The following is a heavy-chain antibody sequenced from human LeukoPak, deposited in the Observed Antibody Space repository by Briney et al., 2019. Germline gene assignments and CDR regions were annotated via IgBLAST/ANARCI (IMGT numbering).Heavy chain of an antibody. CDR3: ARGNVNLDY. Sequence: GVSVKISCKASGYTFTSYVMHWVRQAPGQRREWMGWINAGNANTKYSQNFQGRFTITRDTSASTAYMELSSLRSEDTAVYYCARGNVNLDYWGQGTLVTVSS. CDR2: INAGNANT. CDR1: GYTFTSYV. D-gene: IGHD1-1*01. J-gene: IGHJ4*02. V-gene: IGHV1-3*01.